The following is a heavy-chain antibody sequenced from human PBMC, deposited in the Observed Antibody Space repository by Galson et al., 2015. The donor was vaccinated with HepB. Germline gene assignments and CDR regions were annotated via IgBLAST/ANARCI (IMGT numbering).Heavy chain of an antibody. CDR1: GFTFSGSA. V-gene: IGHV3-73*01. CDR3: TRDQAGWGTYGGSLVNYYYYMDV. J-gene: IGHJ6*03. CDR2: IRSKANSYAT. Sequence: SLRLSCAASGFTFSGSAMHWVRQASGKGLEWVGRIRSKANSYATAYAASVKGRFTISRDDSKNTAYLQMNSLKTEDTAVYYCTRDQAGWGTYGGSLVNYYYYMDVWGKGTTVTVSS. D-gene: IGHD4-23*01.